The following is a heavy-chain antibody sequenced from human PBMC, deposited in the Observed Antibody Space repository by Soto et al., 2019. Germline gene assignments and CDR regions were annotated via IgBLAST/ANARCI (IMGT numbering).Heavy chain of an antibody. CDR3: ARGNALDV. J-gene: IGHJ3*01. V-gene: IGHV6-1*01. CDR2: TYYRSKWFH. D-gene: IGHD3-10*01. Sequence: SQTLSLTCAISGDSVSSDITSWNWIRQSPSRGLEWLGRTYYRSKWFHDYAASVKSRITINPDTSKNQFSLELNSMTPEDTAVYYCARGNALDVWGQGTVITVSS. CDR1: GDSVSSDITS.